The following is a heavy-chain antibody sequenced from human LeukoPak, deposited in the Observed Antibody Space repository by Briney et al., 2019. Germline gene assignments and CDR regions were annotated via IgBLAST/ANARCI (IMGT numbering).Heavy chain of an antibody. J-gene: IGHJ4*02. D-gene: IGHD1-26*01. CDR3: AKGLRAESIVGATHFDY. CDR1: GFTFSSYA. CDR2: ISGSGGST. V-gene: IGHV3-23*01. Sequence: PGGSLRLSCAAFGFTFSSYAMSWVRQAPGKGLEWVSAISGSGGSTYYADSVKGRFTISRDNSKNTLYLQMSSLRAEDTAVYYCAKGLRAESIVGATHFDYWGQGTLVTVSS.